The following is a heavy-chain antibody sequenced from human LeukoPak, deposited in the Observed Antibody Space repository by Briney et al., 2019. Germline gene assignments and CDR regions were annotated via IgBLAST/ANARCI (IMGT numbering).Heavy chain of an antibody. CDR1: GYTFTGYY. CDR2: INPNSGGT. CDR3: ARAVYSCSSIDY. Sequence: GASVKVSCKASGYTFTGYYMHWVRQAPGQGLEWMGWINPNSGGTNYAQKFQGRVTMTRDTSISTAHMELSRLRSDDTAVYYCARAVYSCSSIDYWGQGTLVTVSS. V-gene: IGHV1-2*02. J-gene: IGHJ4*02. D-gene: IGHD6-6*01.